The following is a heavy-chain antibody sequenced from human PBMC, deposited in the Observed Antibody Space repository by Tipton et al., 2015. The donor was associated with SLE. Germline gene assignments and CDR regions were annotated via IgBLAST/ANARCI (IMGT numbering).Heavy chain of an antibody. CDR3: ARSSSGYYVDY. J-gene: IGHJ4*02. D-gene: IGHD3-22*01. CDR2: IYHSGNT. V-gene: IGHV4-39*07. CDR1: GGSISSSSYY. Sequence: TLSLTCTVSGGSISSSSYYWGWIRQPPGKGLEWIGSIYHSGNTYYNPSLKSRVSMSVDTSKNQFSLRLSSVTAADTAVYYCARSSSGYYVDYWGQGTLVTVSS.